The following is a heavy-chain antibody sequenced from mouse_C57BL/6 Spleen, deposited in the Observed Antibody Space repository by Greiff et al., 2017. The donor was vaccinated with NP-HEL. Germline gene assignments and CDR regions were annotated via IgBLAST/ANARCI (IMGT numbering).Heavy chain of an antibody. CDR3: AREKTGTFAY. CDR2: IYPRSGNT. Sequence: QVQLKESGAELARPGASVKLSCKASGYTFTSYGISWVKQRTGQGLEWIGEIYPRSGNTYYNEKFKGKATLTADKSSSTAYMELRSLTSEDSAVYFCAREKTGTFAYWGQGTLVTVSA. V-gene: IGHV1-81*01. J-gene: IGHJ3*01. D-gene: IGHD4-1*01. CDR1: GYTFTSYG.